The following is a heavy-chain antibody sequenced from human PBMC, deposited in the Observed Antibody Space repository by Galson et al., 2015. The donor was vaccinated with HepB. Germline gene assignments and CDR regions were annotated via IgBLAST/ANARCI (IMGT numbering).Heavy chain of an antibody. D-gene: IGHD2-15*01. CDR3: ASTKYCSGGSCYSEVFAFDI. J-gene: IGHJ3*02. Sequence: SLRLSCAASGFTFSSYWMHWVRQAPGKGLVWVSRINSDGSSTSYADSVKGRFTISRDNAKNTLYLQMNSLRAEDTAVYYCASTKYCSGGSCYSEVFAFDIWGQGTMVTVSS. CDR2: INSDGSST. CDR1: GFTFSSYW. V-gene: IGHV3-74*01.